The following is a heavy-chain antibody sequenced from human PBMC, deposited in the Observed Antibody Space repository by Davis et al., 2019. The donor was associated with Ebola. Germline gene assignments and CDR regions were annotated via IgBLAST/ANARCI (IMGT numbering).Heavy chain of an antibody. D-gene: IGHD4-17*01. Sequence: GESLKISCAASGFTFSDYYMSWIRQAPGKGLEWVSYISSSSSTINYADSVKGRFTVSRDNAKNSLYLQMNSLRDEDTAVFYCARGRTVTNYVDYWGPGILVTVSS. CDR2: ISSSSSTI. CDR3: ARGRTVTNYVDY. V-gene: IGHV3-11*04. CDR1: GFTFSDYY. J-gene: IGHJ4*02.